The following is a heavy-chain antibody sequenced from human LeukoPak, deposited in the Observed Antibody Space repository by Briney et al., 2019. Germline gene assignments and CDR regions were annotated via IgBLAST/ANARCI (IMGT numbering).Heavy chain of an antibody. CDR2: IKQDGSEQ. J-gene: IGHJ4*02. D-gene: IGHD3-9*01. V-gene: IGHV3-7*01. CDR1: GFSLSTYW. CDR3: AREGRRRYDILTGYFDY. Sequence: GGSLRLSCAASGFSLSTYWMSWVRQAPGKGLEWVANIKQDGSEQYYGDSVKGRFTISRDNANDSLFLQMDSLTAEDTAVYYCAREGRRRYDILTGYFDYWGQGILVTVSS.